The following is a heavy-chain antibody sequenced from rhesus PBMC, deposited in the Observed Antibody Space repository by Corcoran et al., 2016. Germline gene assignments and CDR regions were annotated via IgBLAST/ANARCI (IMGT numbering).Heavy chain of an antibody. CDR2: IYGSGRST. CDR1: GASLNSHH. V-gene: IGHV4S2*01. D-gene: IGHD3-16*01. Sequence: QVQLQESGPGLVKPSETLPLTCAVSGASLNSHHWGWLRQAPGKGPEWIGRIYGSGRSTDYNPSLKSRVTISIDTSRNQFSLKLSSVTAADTAMYYCVRDLNYYSGGYYYGSLDVWGRGVLVTVSS. CDR3: VRDLNYYSGGYYYGSLDV. J-gene: IGHJ5-2*02.